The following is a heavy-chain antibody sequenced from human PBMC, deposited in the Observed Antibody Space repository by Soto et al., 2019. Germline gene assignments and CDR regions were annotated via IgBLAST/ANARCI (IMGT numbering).Heavy chain of an antibody. D-gene: IGHD3-22*01. CDR3: ARVHYYDSSGYSNWFDP. V-gene: IGHV1-3*01. CDR1: GYTFTSYA. CDR2: INAGNGNT. J-gene: IGHJ5*02. Sequence: VQLVQSGAEVKKPGASVKVSCKASGYTFTSYAMHWVRQDPGQRLEWMGWINAGNGNTKYSQKFQGRVTITRDTSASTAYMELSSLRSEDTAVYYCARVHYYDSSGYSNWFDPWGQGTLVTVSS.